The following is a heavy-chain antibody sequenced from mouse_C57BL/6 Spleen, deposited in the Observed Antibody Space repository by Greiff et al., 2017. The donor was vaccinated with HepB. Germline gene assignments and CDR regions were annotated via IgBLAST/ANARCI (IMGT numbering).Heavy chain of an antibody. CDR2: ISDGGSYT. V-gene: IGHV5-4*01. J-gene: IGHJ2*01. D-gene: IGHD2-1*01. CDR1: GFTFSSYA. CDR3: AREGGKEVYFDY. Sequence: EVKLVESGGGLVKPGGSLKLSCAASGFTFSSYAMSWVRQTPEKRLEWVATISDGGSYTYYPDNVKGRFTISRDNAKNNLYLQMSHLKSEDTAMYYCAREGGKEVYFDYWGQGTTLTVSS.